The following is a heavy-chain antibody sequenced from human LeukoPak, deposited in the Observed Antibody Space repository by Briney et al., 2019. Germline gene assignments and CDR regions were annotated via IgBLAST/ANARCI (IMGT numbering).Heavy chain of an antibody. Sequence: PGGSLRLSCAVSRFTFDDYDMHWVRQVPGKGLEWVSGISWNSDTIGLADSVRGRFTISRDNAKNSLYLQMNSLRTEDTALYYCATNGGGDSGYGKFDYWGQGTLVTVSS. CDR1: RFTFDDYD. CDR3: ATNGGGDSGYGKFDY. CDR2: ISWNSDTI. J-gene: IGHJ4*02. V-gene: IGHV3-9*01. D-gene: IGHD5-12*01.